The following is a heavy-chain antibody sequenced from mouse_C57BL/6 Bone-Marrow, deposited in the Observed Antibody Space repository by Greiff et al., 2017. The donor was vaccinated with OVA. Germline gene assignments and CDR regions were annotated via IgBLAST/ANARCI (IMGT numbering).Heavy chain of an antibody. D-gene: IGHD1-1*01. V-gene: IGHV1-78*01. CDR1: GYTFTDHT. CDR2: IYPRDGST. CDR3: AREGHYYGSSHWYFDV. Sequence: QVQLQQSDAELVKPGASVKISCKVSGYTFTDHTIHWMKQRPEQGLEWIGYIYPRDGSTKYNEKFKGKATLTADKSSSTAYMQLNSLTSEDSAVYVCAREGHYYGSSHWYFDVWGTGTTVTVSS. J-gene: IGHJ1*03.